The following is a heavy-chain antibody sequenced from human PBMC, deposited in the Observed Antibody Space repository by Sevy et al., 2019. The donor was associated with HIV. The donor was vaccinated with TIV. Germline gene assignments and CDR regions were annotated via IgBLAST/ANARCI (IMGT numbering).Heavy chain of an antibody. J-gene: IGHJ4*02. V-gene: IGHV1-18*01. CDR1: GYTFTSYG. CDR3: ARDLGGYAGNSIDY. D-gene: IGHD6-13*01. Sequence: ASVKVSCKASGYTFTSYGISWVRQAPGQGLEWMGWISAYNGNTHYAQKLQGRVTMTTDTSTSTAYMELRSLGSDDTAVYYCARDLGGYAGNSIDYWGQGTLVTVSS. CDR2: ISAYNGNT.